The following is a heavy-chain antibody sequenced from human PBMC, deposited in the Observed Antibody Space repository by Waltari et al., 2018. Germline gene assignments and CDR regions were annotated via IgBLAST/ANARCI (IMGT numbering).Heavy chain of an antibody. CDR2: IYYSGST. CDR3: AREYSSSSGLDYFDY. Sequence: QVKLQESGPGLVKPSETLSLTCTVSGGSISNYYWSWIRQPPGKGLEWIGYIYYSGSTNDNASLKSRVTISVDTSKNQFSLKLRSVTAADTAVYYCAREYSSSSGLDYFDYWGQGTLVTVSS. V-gene: IGHV4-59*01. CDR1: GGSISNYY. D-gene: IGHD6-6*01. J-gene: IGHJ4*02.